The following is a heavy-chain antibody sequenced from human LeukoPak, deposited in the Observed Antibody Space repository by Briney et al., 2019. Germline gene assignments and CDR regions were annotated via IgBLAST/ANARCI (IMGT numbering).Heavy chain of an antibody. D-gene: IGHD3-9*01. V-gene: IGHV3-21*01. CDR1: GFTFSSYS. CDR2: ISSSSSYI. J-gene: IGHJ4*02. Sequence: GGSLRLSCAASGFTFSSYSVNWVRQAPGKGLEWVSSISSSSSYIYYADSVKGRFTISRDNAKNSLYLQMNSLRAEDTAVYYCARDDIELEAYYDILTGSTDRSKVPQFDYWGQGTLVTVSS. CDR3: ARDDIELEAYYDILTGSTDRSKVPQFDY.